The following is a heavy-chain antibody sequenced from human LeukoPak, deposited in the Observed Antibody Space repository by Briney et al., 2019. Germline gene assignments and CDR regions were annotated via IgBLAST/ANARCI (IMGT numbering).Heavy chain of an antibody. CDR3: TRYGSGFDY. D-gene: IGHD2-15*01. V-gene: IGHV1-2*02. CDR1: GYTFTDNF. J-gene: IGHJ4*02. Sequence: SVKVSCKTSGYTFTDNFIHWMRQAPGHGLEWMGCITPNSGGTNYAQKFQGRVTMTRDTSISTAYMDLSSLRSDDTAVYYCTRYGSGFDYWGQGTLVTVSS. CDR2: ITPNSGGT.